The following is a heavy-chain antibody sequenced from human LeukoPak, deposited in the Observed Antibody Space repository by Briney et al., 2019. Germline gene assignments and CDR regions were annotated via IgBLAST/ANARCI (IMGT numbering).Heavy chain of an antibody. V-gene: IGHV3-30*04. CDR2: ISYDGSNK. CDR3: ARAQLGLLYYFDY. D-gene: IGHD7-27*01. Sequence: PGRSLRLSCVASGFTFSSYAMHWVRQAPGKGLEWVAVISYDGSNKYYADSVKGRFTISRDNSKNTLYLQMNSLRAEDTAVYYCARAQLGLLYYFDYWGQGTLVTVSS. J-gene: IGHJ4*02. CDR1: GFTFSSYA.